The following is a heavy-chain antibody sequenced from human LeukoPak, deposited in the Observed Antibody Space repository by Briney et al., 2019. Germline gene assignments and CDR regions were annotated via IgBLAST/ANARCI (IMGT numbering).Heavy chain of an antibody. Sequence: PSETLSLTCTVSGGSISSGSYYWSWIRQPAGKGLEWIGRIYTSGSTNYNPSLKSRVTISVDTSKNQFSLKLSSVTAADTAVYYCAREPYYYDSSGYYWNYYYYYMDVWGKGTTVTISS. V-gene: IGHV4-61*02. D-gene: IGHD3-22*01. CDR3: AREPYYYDSSGYYWNYYYYYMDV. CDR2: IYTSGST. CDR1: GGSISSGSYY. J-gene: IGHJ6*03.